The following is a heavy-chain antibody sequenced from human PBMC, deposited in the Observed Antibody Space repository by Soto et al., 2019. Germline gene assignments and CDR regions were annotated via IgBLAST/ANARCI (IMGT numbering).Heavy chain of an antibody. D-gene: IGHD4-17*01. V-gene: IGHV5-51*01. CDR2: IYPGDSDT. Sequence: GASQKISGKGRGYSFTSYWFCWDRQMPGKGLEWMGIIYPGDSDTRYSPSFQGQVTISADKSISTAYLQWSSLKASDTAMYYCSSVPIDYADTSDAFDIWGQGTMVTVSS. CDR3: SSVPIDYADTSDAFDI. CDR1: GYSFTSYW. J-gene: IGHJ3*02.